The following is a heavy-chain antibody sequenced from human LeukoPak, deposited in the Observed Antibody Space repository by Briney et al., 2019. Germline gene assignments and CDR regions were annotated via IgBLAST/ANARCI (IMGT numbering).Heavy chain of an antibody. CDR2: IYTSGST. J-gene: IGHJ5*02. Sequence: SETLSLTCTVSGGSISSYYWSWIRQPAGKGLEGIGRIYTSGSTNYNPSLKSRVTMSVDTSKNQFSLKLSSVTAADTAVYYCARDDYDFWSGRRENWFDPWGQGTLVTVSS. CDR1: GGSISSYY. CDR3: ARDDYDFWSGRRENWFDP. D-gene: IGHD3-3*01. V-gene: IGHV4-4*07.